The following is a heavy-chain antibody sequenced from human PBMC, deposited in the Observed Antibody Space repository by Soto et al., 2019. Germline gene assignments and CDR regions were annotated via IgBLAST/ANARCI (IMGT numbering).Heavy chain of an antibody. D-gene: IGHD7-27*01. J-gene: IGHJ5*01. CDR3: ARTGDYLVDS. CDR1: GDSVSSKSAA. CDR2: TYYRSKWSS. V-gene: IGHV6-1*01. Sequence: TLSLTCAISGDSVSSKSAAWHWIRQSPSRGLEWLGRTYYRSKWSSNYAVSVRSRITINPDTSKNQFSLQLRSVTPDDTAMYYCARTGDYLVDSWGQGTLVTVSS.